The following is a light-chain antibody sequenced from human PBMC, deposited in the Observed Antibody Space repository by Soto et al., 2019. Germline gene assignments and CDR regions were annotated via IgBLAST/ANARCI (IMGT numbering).Light chain of an antibody. CDR1: QVIGNY. V-gene: IGKV1-27*01. J-gene: IGKJ5*01. CDR2: GAY. Sequence: VKMSISPSAVSSSEGDRVTITCRASQVIGNYLAWYQQKPGKVPKLLIYGAYTLQSGVPSRFSGSGSGTDFTLTICSLQPEDGTIYYCQKYNIVLNPFGQVTLLAI. CDR3: QKYNIVLNP.